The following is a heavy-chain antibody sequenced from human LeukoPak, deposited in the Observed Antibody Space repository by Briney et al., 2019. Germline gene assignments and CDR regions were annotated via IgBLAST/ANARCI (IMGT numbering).Heavy chain of an antibody. CDR1: GGSISSGGYY. V-gene: IGHV4-31*03. CDR2: IYYSGST. J-gene: IGHJ4*02. D-gene: IGHD5-18*01. Sequence: SETLSPTCTVSGGSISSGGYYWSWIRQHPGKGLEWIGYIYYSGSTYYNPSLKSRVTISVDTSKNQFSLKLSSVTAADTAVYYCVRDGYSYGNVEGVDYWGQGTLVTVSS. CDR3: VRDGYSYGNVEGVDY.